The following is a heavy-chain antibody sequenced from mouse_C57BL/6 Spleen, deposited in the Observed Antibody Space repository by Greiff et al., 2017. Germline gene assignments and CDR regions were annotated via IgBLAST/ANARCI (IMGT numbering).Heavy chain of an antibody. V-gene: IGHV1-50*01. CDR1: GYTFTSYW. Sequence: VQLQQPGAELVKPGASVKLSCKASGYTFTSYWMQWVKQRPGQGLEWIGEIDPSDTYTNYNQKFKGKAPLTVDTSSSTAYMQLSSLTSEDSAVYYCARVLYGSSYFDYWGQGTTRTVSS. CDR2: IDPSDTYT. D-gene: IGHD1-1*01. J-gene: IGHJ2*01. CDR3: ARVLYGSSYFDY.